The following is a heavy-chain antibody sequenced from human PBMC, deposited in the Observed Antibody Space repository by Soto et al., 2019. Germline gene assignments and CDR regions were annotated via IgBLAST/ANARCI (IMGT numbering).Heavy chain of an antibody. J-gene: IGHJ4*02. CDR1: GGTFSSYA. CDR2: IIPIFGTA. Sequence: QVQLVQSGAEVKKPGSSVKVSCKASGGTFSSYAISWVRQAPGQGLEWMGGIIPIFGTANYAQKFQGRVTITADESTSTAYRELSSLRSEDTAVYYCARDSRAARRSVSGSFDYWGQGTLVTVSS. CDR3: ARDSRAARRSVSGSFDY. V-gene: IGHV1-69*01. D-gene: IGHD6-6*01.